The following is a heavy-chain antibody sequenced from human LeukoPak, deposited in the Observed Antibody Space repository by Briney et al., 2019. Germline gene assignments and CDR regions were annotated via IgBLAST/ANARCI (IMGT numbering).Heavy chain of an antibody. J-gene: IGHJ4*02. V-gene: IGHV4-31*03. Sequence: TSQTLSLTCTVSGGSISSGGYYWSWIRQHQGKGLEWSGYIYYSGSTYYNPSLKRRVTMSVDTSKNQFSQKLSSMTAADTAVYYCARGTWAVTNYFDLWGQGTMVTVSS. D-gene: IGHD4-11*01. CDR1: GGSISSGGYY. CDR3: ARGTWAVTNYFDL. CDR2: IYYSGST.